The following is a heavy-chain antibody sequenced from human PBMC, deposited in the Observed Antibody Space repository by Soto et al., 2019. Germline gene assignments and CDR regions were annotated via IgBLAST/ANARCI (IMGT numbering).Heavy chain of an antibody. CDR2: ISRSGDAI. J-gene: IGHJ5*02. D-gene: IGHD3-22*01. Sequence: GGSLRLSCAASGFTFSIFPMTWVRQAPGRGLEWVSAISRSGDAIYYADSVRARFTISRDNSKNTLFLQMRSLRAEDTAVYYCVKPPAYYYDSNAYYSAWGPGTLVTVSS. CDR1: GFTFSIFP. V-gene: IGHV3-23*01. CDR3: VKPPAYYYDSNAYYSA.